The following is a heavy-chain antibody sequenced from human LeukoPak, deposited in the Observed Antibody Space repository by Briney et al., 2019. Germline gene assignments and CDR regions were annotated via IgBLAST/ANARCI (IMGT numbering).Heavy chain of an antibody. Sequence: GGSLRLSCAASGFTFSSYGMHWVRQAPGKGLEWVAFIRYDGSNKYYADSVKGRFTISRDNSKNTLYLQMNSLRAEDTAVYYCAKEPGIADYYYYYMDVWGKGTTVTVSS. D-gene: IGHD6-13*01. V-gene: IGHV3-30*02. CDR3: AKEPGIADYYYYYMDV. J-gene: IGHJ6*03. CDR2: IRYDGSNK. CDR1: GFTFSSYG.